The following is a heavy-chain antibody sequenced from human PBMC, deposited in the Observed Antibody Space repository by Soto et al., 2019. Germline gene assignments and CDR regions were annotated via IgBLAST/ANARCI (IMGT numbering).Heavy chain of an antibody. V-gene: IGHV4-34*01. Sequence: PSETLSLTCAVYGGSFSGYYWSWIRQPPGKGLEWIGEINHSGSTNYNPSLKSRVTISVDTSKNQLSLKLSSVTAADTAVYYCARGGGGSCYVYWGQGTLVTVSS. J-gene: IGHJ4*02. CDR1: GGSFSGYY. CDR3: ARGGGGSCYVY. CDR2: INHSGST. D-gene: IGHD2-15*01.